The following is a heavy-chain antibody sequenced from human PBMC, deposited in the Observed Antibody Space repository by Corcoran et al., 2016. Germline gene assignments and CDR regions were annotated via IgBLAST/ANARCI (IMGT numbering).Heavy chain of an antibody. D-gene: IGHD1-1*01. Sequence: QVQLQQWGAGLLKPSETLSLTCAVYGGSFSGYYWSWIRQPPGKGLEWIGEINHSGSTNYNPSLKSRVTISVDTSKNQFSLKLSSVTAADTAVYYCARPGYYYYGMDVWGQGTTVTVSS. J-gene: IGHJ6*02. CDR3: ARPGYYYYGMDV. CDR2: INHSGST. V-gene: IGHV4-34*01. CDR1: GGSFSGYY.